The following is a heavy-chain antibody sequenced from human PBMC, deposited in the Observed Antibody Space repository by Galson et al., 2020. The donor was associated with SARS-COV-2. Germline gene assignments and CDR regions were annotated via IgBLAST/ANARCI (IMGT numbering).Heavy chain of an antibody. CDR1: GYRFTSYW. CDR2: IYPGDSDT. V-gene: IGHV5-51*01. D-gene: IGHD6-13*01. CDR3: ARSGYEAAGDFDY. J-gene: IGHJ4*02. Sequence: HGESLKISCKGSGYRFTSYWIGWVRQMPGKGLEWMGIIYPGDSDTRYSPSFQGQVTISADKSISTAYLQWSSLKASDTAMYYCARSGYEAAGDFDYWGQGTLVTVSS.